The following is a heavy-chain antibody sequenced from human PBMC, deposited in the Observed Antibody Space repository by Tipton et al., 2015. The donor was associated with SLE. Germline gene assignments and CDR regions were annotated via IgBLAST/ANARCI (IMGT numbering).Heavy chain of an antibody. CDR1: GGSLSSYH. D-gene: IGHD4-17*01. V-gene: IGHV4-59*01. J-gene: IGHJ3*02. CDR3: ARGDYGDYVGAFDI. Sequence: TLSLTCTVSGGSLSSYHWSWLRQPPGKGLEWIGYIYYSGSTNYNPPLQSRATISLDTYKNQFSLKLSSVTAADTAVYYCARGDYGDYVGAFDIWGQGTMVTVSS. CDR2: IYYSGST.